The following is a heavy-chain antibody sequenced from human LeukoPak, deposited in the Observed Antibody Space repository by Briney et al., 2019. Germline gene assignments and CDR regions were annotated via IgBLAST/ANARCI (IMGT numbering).Heavy chain of an antibody. CDR3: ARTPGDSSAPLLIPYYYYYYGMDV. CDR1: GFTFSSSW. V-gene: IGHV3-7*04. D-gene: IGHD6-19*01. J-gene: IGHJ6*02. Sequence: PGGSLRLSCAASGFTFSSSWMSWVRQAPGKGLEWVANIKQDGSEKYYVDSVKGRFTISRDNAKNSLYLQMNSLRAEDTAVYYCARTPGDSSAPLLIPYYYYYYGMDVWGQGTTVTVSS. CDR2: IKQDGSEK.